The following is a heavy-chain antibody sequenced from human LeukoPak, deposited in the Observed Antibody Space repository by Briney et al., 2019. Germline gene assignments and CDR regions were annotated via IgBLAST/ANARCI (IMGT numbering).Heavy chain of an antibody. Sequence: SETLSLTCAVYGGSFSGYYWSWIRQPPGKGLEWIGEINHSGSTNYNPSLKSRVTISVDTSKNQFSLKLSSVTAADTAVYYCARSSGGYNYYRHSGVYWFDPWGQGTLVTVSS. J-gene: IGHJ5*02. CDR2: INHSGST. CDR1: GGSFSGYY. V-gene: IGHV4-34*01. CDR3: ARSSGGYNYYRHSGVYWFDP. D-gene: IGHD5-24*01.